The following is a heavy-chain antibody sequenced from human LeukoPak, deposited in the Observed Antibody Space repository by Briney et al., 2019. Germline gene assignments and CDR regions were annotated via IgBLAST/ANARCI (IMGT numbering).Heavy chain of an antibody. CDR1: GFTFSIYA. CDR2: IYSGGST. CDR3: ARDQRYNWFDP. V-gene: IGHV3-66*01. Sequence: GGSLRLSCAASGFTFSIYAMSWVRQAPGKGLEWVSVIYSGGSTYYADSVKGRFTISRDNSKNTLYLQMNSLRAEDTAVYYCARDQRYNWFDPWGQGTLVTVSS. J-gene: IGHJ5*02.